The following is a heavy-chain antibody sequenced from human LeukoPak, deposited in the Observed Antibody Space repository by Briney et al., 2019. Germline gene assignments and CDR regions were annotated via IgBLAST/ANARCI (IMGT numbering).Heavy chain of an antibody. D-gene: IGHD6-6*01. CDR3: ARVRSVAARRGYFDH. CDR1: GFTFSSYW. V-gene: IGHV3-74*01. Sequence: QPGGSLRLSCAASGFTFSSYWMHWVRQAPGKGLVWVSRINSDGSSTSYADSVKGRFTISRDSAKNTLYLQMNSLRAEDTAVYYCARVRSVAARRGYFDHWGQGTLVTVSS. CDR2: INSDGSST. J-gene: IGHJ4*02.